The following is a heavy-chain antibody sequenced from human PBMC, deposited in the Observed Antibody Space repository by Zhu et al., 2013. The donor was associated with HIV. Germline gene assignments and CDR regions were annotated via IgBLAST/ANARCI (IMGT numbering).Heavy chain of an antibody. V-gene: IGHV3-7*01. D-gene: IGHD4-4*01. CDR2: IKQDGSEK. J-gene: IGHJ6*02. CDR1: GFTFSSYW. CDR3: ARAGRPDYSNYVRNYYYYGMDV. Sequence: EVQLVESGGGLVQPGGSLRLSCAASGFTFSSYWMSWVRQAPGKGLEWVANIKQDGSEKYYVDSVKGRFTISRDNAKNSLYLQMNSLRAEDTAVYYCARAGRPDYSNYVRNYYYYGMDVWGQGTTVTVSS.